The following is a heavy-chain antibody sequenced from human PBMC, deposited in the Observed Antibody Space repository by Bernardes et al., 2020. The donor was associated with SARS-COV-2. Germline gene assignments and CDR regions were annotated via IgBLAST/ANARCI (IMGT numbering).Heavy chain of an antibody. Sequence: QPTGKGLEWIGYNYYSGSINSNPTLKSRVTRAVDTSKNQFSRKLSSVTDADTAVYYCARVELRSIFGVVGELDYLGTGTRVTVYS. J-gene: IGHJ4*02. D-gene: IGHD3-3*01. CDR3: ARVELRSIFGVVGELDY. CDR2: NYYSGSI. V-gene: IGHV4-59*01.